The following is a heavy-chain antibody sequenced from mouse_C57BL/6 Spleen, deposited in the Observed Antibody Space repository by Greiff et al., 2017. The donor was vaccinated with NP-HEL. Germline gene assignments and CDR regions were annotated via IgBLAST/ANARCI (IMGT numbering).Heavy chain of an antibody. J-gene: IGHJ2*01. V-gene: IGHV1-53*01. D-gene: IGHD1-1*01. Sequence: HLRRPGPDLVKPGASVKLSCKAPGYAFPGTWIPWVSQRPGQGLEWIGIINPGNGGTNYNEKFKSKATLTVDKASSTAYMQLSSLTSEDSAVYYCARGVLRYYFDYWGQGTTLTVSS. CDR3: ARGVLRYYFDY. CDR2: INPGNGGT. CDR1: GYAFPGTW.